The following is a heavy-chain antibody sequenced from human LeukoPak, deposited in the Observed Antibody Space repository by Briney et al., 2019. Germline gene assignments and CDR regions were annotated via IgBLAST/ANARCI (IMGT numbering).Heavy chain of an antibody. V-gene: IGHV4-61*02. CDR3: ATRTALIRYVFDI. Sequence: PSETLCRTCTVSGGSISSGTYYWSWIRQPAGKGLEWIGRIYTSGSTNYNPSLKSRVTISVDTSKNQFSLKLSSVTAADTAVYYCATRTALIRYVFDIWGQGTMVTVSS. CDR2: IYTSGST. CDR1: GGSISSGTYY. J-gene: IGHJ3*02.